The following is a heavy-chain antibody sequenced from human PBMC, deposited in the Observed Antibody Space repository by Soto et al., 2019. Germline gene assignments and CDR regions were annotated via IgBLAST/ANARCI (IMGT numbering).Heavy chain of an antibody. CDR1: GYTFTGYY. CDR2: INPNSGGT. J-gene: IGHJ6*02. Sequence: ASVKVSCKASGYTFTGYYIHWVRQAPGQGLEWMGWINPNSGGTNYAQKFQGWVTMTRDTSISTAYMELSRLRSDDTAVYYCARDHPPVWNPPGYYGMDVWGQGTTVTVSS. V-gene: IGHV1-2*04. CDR3: ARDHPPVWNPPGYYGMDV. D-gene: IGHD1-1*01.